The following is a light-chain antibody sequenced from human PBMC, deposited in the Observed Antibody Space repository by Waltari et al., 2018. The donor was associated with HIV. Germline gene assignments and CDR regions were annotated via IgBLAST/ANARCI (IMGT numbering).Light chain of an antibody. CDR3: AVWDESLDGWL. Sequence: QSELTQSPSASGTPGQRITISWSGSSSNIERKYVYWYKQFPGATPKVLIYKDNERPSGVPDRISGSKSGTSASLLISGLRSDDEADYYCAVWDESLDGWLFGGGTKLTVL. J-gene: IGLJ3*02. CDR1: SSNIERKY. CDR2: KDN. V-gene: IGLV1-47*01.